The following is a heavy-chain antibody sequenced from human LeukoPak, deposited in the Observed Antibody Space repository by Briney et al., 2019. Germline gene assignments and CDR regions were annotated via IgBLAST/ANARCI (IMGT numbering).Heavy chain of an antibody. Sequence: SETLSLTCTVSGGSISSYYWSWIRQPPGKGLEWIGYIYYSGSTNYNPSLKSRVTISVYTSKNQFSLKLSSVTAADTAVYYCARLFRRGGYSYDVWGQGTTVTVSS. D-gene: IGHD5-18*01. V-gene: IGHV4-59*08. CDR3: ARLFRRGGYSYDV. CDR1: GGSISSYY. CDR2: IYYSGST. J-gene: IGHJ6*02.